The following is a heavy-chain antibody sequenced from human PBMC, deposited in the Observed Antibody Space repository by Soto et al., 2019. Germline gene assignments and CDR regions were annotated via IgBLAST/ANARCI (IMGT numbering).Heavy chain of an antibody. Sequence: LQLQESGPGLVKPSETLSLSCTVSGGSVSSSTYYWGWIRQPPGKGLEWIGSFYYSGSTYYNPSLTIRGTISVDTSKNQFSLKLSSVTAADTAVYYCARRGRVVGLYSWGQGTLVIVSS. CDR2: FYYSGST. J-gene: IGHJ4*02. CDR1: GGSVSSSTYY. V-gene: IGHV4-39*01. CDR3: ARRGRVVGLYS. D-gene: IGHD6-19*01.